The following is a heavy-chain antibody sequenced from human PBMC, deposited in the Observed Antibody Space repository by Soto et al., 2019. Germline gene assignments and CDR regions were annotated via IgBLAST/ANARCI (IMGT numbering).Heavy chain of an antibody. CDR1: GYTFTSHF. CDR3: ARDSSNNWWGSWT. J-gene: IGHJ5*02. D-gene: IGHD1-1*01. CDR2: INTANGDT. Sequence: ASVKVSCKTSGYTFTSHFIHWARQAPGQRPVWMGCINTANGDTKYSQNFQGRLTFGRDTSTTSAYMELNSLRSEDTAVYYCARDSSNNWWGSWTWGQGTLVTVSS. V-gene: IGHV1-3*04.